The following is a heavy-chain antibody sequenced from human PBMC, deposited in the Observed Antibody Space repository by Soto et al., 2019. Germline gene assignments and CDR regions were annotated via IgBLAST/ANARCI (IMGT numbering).Heavy chain of an antibody. V-gene: IGHV1-69*01. J-gene: IGHJ4*02. CDR3: ARQNRDTPMVPFDV. CDR1: RVTFNRYA. Sequence: QVQLVKSGAEVKKPGSSVKVSCLASRVTFNRYAINWVRQAPGHGLEWLGALVPQFGTPNYAQKFQDRVTIVADESTNTTSMELRGLTSDDTAVYYCARQNRDTPMVPFDVWGQGTLVTVSS. D-gene: IGHD5-18*01. CDR2: LVPQFGTP.